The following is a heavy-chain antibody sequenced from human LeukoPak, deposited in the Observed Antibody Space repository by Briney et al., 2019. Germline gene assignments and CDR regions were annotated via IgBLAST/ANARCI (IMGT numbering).Heavy chain of an antibody. D-gene: IGHD2-2*01. Sequence: GGSLRLSCAPPGFTFSSYSMNWVRQAPGKGLEWVSSINSNSSYIYYADSVKGRFTISRDNAKNSLYLQMNSLRAEDTAVYYCARADIVVVPAATHYYYYGMDVWGKGTTVTVSS. CDR2: INSNSSYI. J-gene: IGHJ6*04. CDR3: ARADIVVVPAATHYYYYGMDV. V-gene: IGHV3-21*01. CDR1: GFTFSSYS.